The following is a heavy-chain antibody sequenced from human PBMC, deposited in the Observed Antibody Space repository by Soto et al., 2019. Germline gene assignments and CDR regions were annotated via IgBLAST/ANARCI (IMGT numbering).Heavy chain of an antibody. CDR1: GGSISSFY. Sequence: SETLSLTCSVSGGSISSFYWNWIRQPAGKGLEWIGRIYRNGHTDYNPSLNSRVTMAVDTSKHQFSLQLSSVTAADTATYYCARGPSTSSIGTFDIWGQGTMVT. V-gene: IGHV4-4*07. CDR3: ARGPSTSSIGTFDI. J-gene: IGHJ3*02. CDR2: IYRNGHT. D-gene: IGHD6-6*01.